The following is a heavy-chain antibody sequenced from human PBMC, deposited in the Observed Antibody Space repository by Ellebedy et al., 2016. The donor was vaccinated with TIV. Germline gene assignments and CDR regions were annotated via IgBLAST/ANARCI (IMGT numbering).Heavy chain of an antibody. J-gene: IGHJ6*03. Sequence: GGSLRLSXAASGFTFSSYSMNWVRQAPGKGLEWVSSISSSSSYIYYADSVKGRFTISRDNAKNSLYLQMNSLRAEDTAVYYCARATGEVGATYYCMDVWGKGTTVTVSS. CDR3: ARATGEVGATYYCMDV. CDR1: GFTFSSYS. V-gene: IGHV3-21*01. D-gene: IGHD1-26*01. CDR2: ISSSSSYI.